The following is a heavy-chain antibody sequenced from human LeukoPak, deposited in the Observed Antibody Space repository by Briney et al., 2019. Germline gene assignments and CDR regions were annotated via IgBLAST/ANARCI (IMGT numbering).Heavy chain of an antibody. V-gene: IGHV3-7*01. CDR2: IKQDGSEK. CDR1: GFTFSSYW. D-gene: IGHD5-18*01. Sequence: GGSLRLSCAASGFTFSSYWMSWVRQAPGKGLEWVANIKQDGSEKYYVDSVKGRFTISRDNAKNSLYLQMNSLRAEDTAVYYCARSAAMVTGRFDYWGQGTLVAVSS. CDR3: ARSAAMVTGRFDY. J-gene: IGHJ4*02.